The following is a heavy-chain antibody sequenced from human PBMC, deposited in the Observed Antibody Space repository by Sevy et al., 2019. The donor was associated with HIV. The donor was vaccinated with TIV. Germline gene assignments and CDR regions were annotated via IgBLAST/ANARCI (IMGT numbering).Heavy chain of an antibody. J-gene: IGHJ6*02. CDR1: GFTFSSYW. D-gene: IGHD3-22*01. CDR2: IKQDGSEK. V-gene: IGHV3-7*01. Sequence: GGSLRLSCAASGFTFSSYWMSWVRQAPGKGLEWVANIKQDGSEKYYVDSVKGRFTISRDNAKNSLYQQMNSLRAEDTAVYYCARDRFTYYYDSSGYYGMDVWGQGTTVTVSS. CDR3: ARDRFTYYYDSSGYYGMDV.